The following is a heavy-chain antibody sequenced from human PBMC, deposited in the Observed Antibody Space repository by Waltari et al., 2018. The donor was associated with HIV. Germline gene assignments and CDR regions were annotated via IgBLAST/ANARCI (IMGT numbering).Heavy chain of an antibody. D-gene: IGHD4-17*01. V-gene: IGHV4-34*01. CDR3: ARGLGGDYVGYFYYGMDV. J-gene: IGHJ6*02. Sequence: QVQLQQWGTGLLKPSETLSLTCAVYGASFSVYYWTWIRQPPGKGLEWIGEINHSGDSNHNPSLKSRVSISVDASKKQFSLKLSSVTGADTAVYYCARGLGGDYVGYFYYGMDVWGQGTTVTVSS. CDR2: INHSGDS. CDR1: GASFSVYY.